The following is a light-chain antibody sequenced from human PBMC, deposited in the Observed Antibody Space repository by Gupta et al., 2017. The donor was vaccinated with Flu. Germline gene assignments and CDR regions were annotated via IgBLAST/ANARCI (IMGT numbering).Light chain of an antibody. V-gene: IGKV3-11*01. CDR3: QRRSNWPPIT. CDR1: QSVSSY. J-gene: IGKJ5*01. Sequence: EIVLTQSPATLSLSPGERATLSCRASQSVSSYLAWYQQKPGQAPRLLIYDASNRATGIPARFSDSGSGTDFTLTISSLEPEVFAVYDCQRRSNWPPITFGQGTRLEIK. CDR2: DAS.